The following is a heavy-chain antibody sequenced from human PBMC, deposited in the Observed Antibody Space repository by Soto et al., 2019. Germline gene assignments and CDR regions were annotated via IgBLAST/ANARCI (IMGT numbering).Heavy chain of an antibody. CDR2: INPNNGDT. CDR3: ARLKGAVAGPNYYFDY. J-gene: IGHJ4*02. CDR1: GYTFTCYY. D-gene: IGHD6-19*01. V-gene: IGHV1-2*04. Sequence: ASVKVSCKASGYTFTCYYMHWVRQAPGQGLEWMGWINPNNGDTNSAQKFQGWVTMTRDTSLSTAYMELSRLTSDDTAVYYCARLKGAVAGPNYYFDYWGQGTLVTVSS.